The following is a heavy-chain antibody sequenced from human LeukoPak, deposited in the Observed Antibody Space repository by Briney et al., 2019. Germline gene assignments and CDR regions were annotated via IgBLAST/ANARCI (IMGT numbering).Heavy chain of an antibody. CDR2: IKSKTDGGTT. CDR3: TTDGAGSDYGDSNDAFDI. D-gene: IGHD4-17*01. V-gene: IGHV3-15*01. CDR1: GFSFSNAW. Sequence: GGSLRLSCAASGFSFSNAWMSWVRQAPGKGLEWVGRIKSKTDGGTTDYAAPVKGRFTISRDDSKNTLYLQMNSLKTEDTAVYCCTTDGAGSDYGDSNDAFDIWGQGTMVTVSS. J-gene: IGHJ3*02.